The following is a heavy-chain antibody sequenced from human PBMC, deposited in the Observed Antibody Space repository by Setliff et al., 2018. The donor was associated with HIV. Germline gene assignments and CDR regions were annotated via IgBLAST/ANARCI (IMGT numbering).Heavy chain of an antibody. D-gene: IGHD3-3*01. CDR3: ARHRGEIFGVVLVANTYNWFDP. J-gene: IGHJ5*02. CDR1: GGSIRSSSYY. V-gene: IGHV4-39*01. CDR2: IYYSGST. Sequence: SETLSLTCTVSGGSIRSSSYYWGWIRQPPGKGLEWIGSIYYSGSTYYNPSLKSRVTISVDMSKNQLSLKLSSVTAADTAVYYCARHRGEIFGVVLVANTYNWFDPWGQGTLVTVSS.